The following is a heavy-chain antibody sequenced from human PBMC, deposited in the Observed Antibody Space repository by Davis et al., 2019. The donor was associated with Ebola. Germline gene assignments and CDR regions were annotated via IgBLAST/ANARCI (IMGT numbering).Heavy chain of an antibody. V-gene: IGHV5-51*01. CDR3: ARPSRLAASAYYFDY. CDR2: IYPGDSDT. J-gene: IGHJ4*02. CDR1: GYTFSTLW. D-gene: IGHD6-25*01. Sequence: GESLKISCKGSGYTFSTLWIGWVRQMPGKGLECMGIIYPGDSDTKYSPSFQGQVTFSADKSISTAYLQWSSLKASDTAMYYCARPSRLAASAYYFDYWGQGTLVTVSS.